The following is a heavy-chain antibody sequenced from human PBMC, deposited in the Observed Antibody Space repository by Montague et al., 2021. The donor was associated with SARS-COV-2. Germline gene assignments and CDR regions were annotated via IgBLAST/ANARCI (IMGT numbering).Heavy chain of an antibody. CDR2: ISGSGSSA. J-gene: IGHJ4*02. Sequence: SLRLPCAASGFTFSSYAMSWVRQAPGKGLEWVSAISGSGSSAYYADSVKGRFTISRDNSKNTLYLQMNSLRAEDTAVYYCAKGDVDTAMAFEYWGQGTLVTVSS. CDR3: AKGDVDTAMAFEY. V-gene: IGHV3-23*01. D-gene: IGHD5-18*01. CDR1: GFTFSSYA.